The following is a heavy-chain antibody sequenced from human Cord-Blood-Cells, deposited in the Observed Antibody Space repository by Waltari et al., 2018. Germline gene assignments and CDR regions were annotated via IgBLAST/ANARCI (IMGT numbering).Heavy chain of an antibody. CDR2: INSDGSST. CDR1: GFTFSSYW. J-gene: IGHJ4*02. D-gene: IGHD6-13*01. V-gene: IGHV3-74*01. CDR3: ARVHSSSWYYFDY. Sequence: EVQLVESGGGLVQPGGSLRLSCAASGFTFSSYWMHWVRQAPGKGLVGVSRINSDGSSTIYADSVKGRFTISRDNAKNTLYLQMNSQRAEDTAVYYCARVHSSSWYYFDYWGQGTLVTVSS.